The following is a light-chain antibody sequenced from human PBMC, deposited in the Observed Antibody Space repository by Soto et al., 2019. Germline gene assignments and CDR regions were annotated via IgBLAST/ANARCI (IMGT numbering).Light chain of an antibody. CDR1: QSVSSSY. CDR2: GAS. CDR3: QQYGGSPYT. Sequence: EIVLTQSPGTLSLSPGERATLSCRASQSVSSSYLAWYQQKPGQAPRLLIYGASSRATGIPDRFSGSGSGTGFTLTISRLEPEALAVYYCQQYGGSPYTFGQGTKLEMK. J-gene: IGKJ2*01. V-gene: IGKV3-20*01.